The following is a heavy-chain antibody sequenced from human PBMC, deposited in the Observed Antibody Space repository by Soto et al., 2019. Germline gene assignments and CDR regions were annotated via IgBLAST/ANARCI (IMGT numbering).Heavy chain of an antibody. Sequence: QVQLVQSGAEVKKPGASVRIFCRASGYSFTSTYVHWVRQAPGQGPEWMGIINAAGGTSYYAQKFQGRHTITSDASTDTVFMDLNDPTSDDTAVYFCALKVVTYYDNWGQGTLLTVSS. D-gene: IGHD2-21*02. J-gene: IGHJ4*02. V-gene: IGHV1-46*01. CDR2: INAAGGTS. CDR1: GYSFTSTY. CDR3: ALKVVTYYDN.